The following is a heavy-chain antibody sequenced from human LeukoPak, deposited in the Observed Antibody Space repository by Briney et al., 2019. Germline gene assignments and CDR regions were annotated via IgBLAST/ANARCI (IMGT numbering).Heavy chain of an antibody. CDR2: ISAYNGNT. Sequence: ASVKVSCKASDYTFTSYGISWVRQAPGQGLEWMGWISAYNGNTNYAQKLQGRVTMTTDTSTSTAYMELRSLRSDDTAVYYCARTVCSGGGCYFDPVGSFTTFDLWSQGTMVTVSS. J-gene: IGHJ3*01. CDR3: ARTVCSGGGCYFDPVGSFTTFDL. D-gene: IGHD2-15*01. V-gene: IGHV1-18*01. CDR1: DYTFTSYG.